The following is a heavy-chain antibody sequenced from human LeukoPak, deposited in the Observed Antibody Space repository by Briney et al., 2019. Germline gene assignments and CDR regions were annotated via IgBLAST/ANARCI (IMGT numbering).Heavy chain of an antibody. CDR3: ARGNNYGSGSLFYG. CDR2: IDPSTGGT. CDR1: GYTFNSYG. D-gene: IGHD3-10*01. J-gene: IGHJ4*02. V-gene: IGHV1-2*02. Sequence: GASVKVSCKASGYTFNSYGISWVRQAPGQGLEWMGWIDPSTGGTNYAQNFQGRVTMTRDTSTTTVYMELSSLKSDDTAVYHCARGNNYGSGSLFYGWGQGTLVTVSS.